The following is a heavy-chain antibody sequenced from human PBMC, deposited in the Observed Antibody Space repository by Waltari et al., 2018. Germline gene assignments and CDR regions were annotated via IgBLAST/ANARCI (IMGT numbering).Heavy chain of an antibody. CDR2: INHSGST. CDR3: ARTGQGYRTALDI. D-gene: IGHD2-2*01. V-gene: IGHV4-34*01. J-gene: IGHJ3*02. Sequence: QVQLQQWGAGLLKPSETLSLTCAVYGGSFSGYYWSWIRQPPGKGLELIGEINHSGSTNYNPSLKSRVTISVDTSKKQISLKLSSVTAADTAVYHCARTGQGYRTALDIWGQGTMVTVSS. CDR1: GGSFSGYY.